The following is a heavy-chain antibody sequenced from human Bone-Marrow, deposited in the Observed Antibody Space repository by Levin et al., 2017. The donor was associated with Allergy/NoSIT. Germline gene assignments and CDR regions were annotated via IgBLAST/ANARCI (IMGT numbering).Heavy chain of an antibody. D-gene: IGHD4-23*01. CDR2: KDIIGTT. V-gene: IGHV3-53*01. Sequence: GESLKISCAASGFSVSSNSMTWVRHIPGKGLEWVSTKDIIGTTYYADSVRGRFTIARDTSTNKVFLQMNNLRREDKAVYYCAKTPASRNRFFDLWGRGTLVTVSS. CDR3: AKTPASRNRFFDL. J-gene: IGHJ2*01. CDR1: GFSVSSNS.